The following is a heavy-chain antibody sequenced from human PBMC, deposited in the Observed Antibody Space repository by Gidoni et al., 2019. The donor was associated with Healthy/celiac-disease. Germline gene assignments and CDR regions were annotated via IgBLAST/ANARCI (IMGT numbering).Heavy chain of an antibody. J-gene: IGHJ5*02. CDR2: ILPIFGTA. V-gene: IGHV1-69*01. CDR1: GGTFSSYA. CDR3: ARALSGLQWKVGATRYWFDP. D-gene: IGHD1-26*01. Sequence: QVQLVQSGAEVKKPGSSVKVSCKASGGTFSSYAISWVRQAPAQGRAWMGGILPIFGTANYAQKFQGRVTITADESTSTAYMELSSLRSEDTAVYYCARALSGLQWKVGATRYWFDPWGQGTLVTVSS.